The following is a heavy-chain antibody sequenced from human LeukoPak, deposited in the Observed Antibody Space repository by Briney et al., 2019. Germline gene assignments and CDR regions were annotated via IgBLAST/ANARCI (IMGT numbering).Heavy chain of an antibody. CDR2: IYHSGST. CDR3: ASWAAADPQHYYYGMDV. J-gene: IGHJ6*02. D-gene: IGHD6-13*01. V-gene: IGHV4-4*02. CDR1: GGSISSSNW. Sequence: PSETLSLTCAVSGGSISSSNWWSWVRQPPGKGLEWIGEIYHSGSTNYNPSLKSRVTISVDKSKNQFSLKLSSVTAADTAVYYYASWAAADPQHYYYGMDVWGQGTTVTVSS.